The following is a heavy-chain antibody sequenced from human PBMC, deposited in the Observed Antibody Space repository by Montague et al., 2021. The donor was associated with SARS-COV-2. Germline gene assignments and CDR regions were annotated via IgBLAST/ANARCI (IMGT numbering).Heavy chain of an antibody. D-gene: IGHD2/OR15-2a*01. J-gene: IGHJ6*02. CDR1: GGSFSGSY. CDR3: ARERWNIVIVPPVEYGMDV. Sequence: SETLSLTCAVYGGSFSGSYWTWIRQSPGKGLEWIGEINNRGSVNYSLSLKSRVTISVDTSRNQFSLKVTSVTAADTAVYYCARERWNIVIVPPVEYGMDVWGQGTTVTVSS. V-gene: IGHV4-34*01. CDR2: INNRGSV.